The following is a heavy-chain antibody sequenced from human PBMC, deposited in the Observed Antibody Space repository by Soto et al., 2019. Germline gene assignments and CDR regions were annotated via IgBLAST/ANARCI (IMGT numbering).Heavy chain of an antibody. CDR3: AKGDVVVVAATLAWGAFDI. CDR1: GYTFSNYG. J-gene: IGHJ3*02. D-gene: IGHD2-15*01. Sequence: ASVKVSCKTSGYTFSNYGITWVRQAPGQGLEWMGWISAYNGNTNYAQKLQGRVTMTTDTSTSTAYMELRSLRSDDTAVYYCAKGDVVVVAATLAWGAFDIWG. CDR2: ISAYNGNT. V-gene: IGHV1-18*01.